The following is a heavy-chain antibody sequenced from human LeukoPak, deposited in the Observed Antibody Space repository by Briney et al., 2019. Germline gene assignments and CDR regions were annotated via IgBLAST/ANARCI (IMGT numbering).Heavy chain of an antibody. CDR3: ARKPGAVDY. D-gene: IGHD3-10*01. Sequence: GGSMRLSCAASGFTFSSYAMSWVRQAPGKGLEWISYISSSGSTIYYADSAKGRLPISRDNAKNSLYLQMNNLRAEDTAVYYCARKPGAVDYWGQGTLVTVSS. V-gene: IGHV3-48*03. CDR1: GFTFSSYA. CDR2: ISSSGSTI. J-gene: IGHJ4*02.